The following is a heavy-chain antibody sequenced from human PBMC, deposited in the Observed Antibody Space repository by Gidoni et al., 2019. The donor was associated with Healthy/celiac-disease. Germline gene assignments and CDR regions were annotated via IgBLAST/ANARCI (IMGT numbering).Heavy chain of an antibody. CDR3: ANGRSGYSYGYYFDY. V-gene: IGHV3-23*01. CDR2: ISGSGGST. CDR1: GFTFSSYA. J-gene: IGHJ4*02. D-gene: IGHD5-18*01. Sequence: EVQLLESVGGLVQPGGSLRLSCAASGFTFSSYAMSWVRQAPGKGLEWVSAISGSGGSTYYADSVKGRFTISRDNSKNTLYLQMNSLRAEDTAVYYCANGRSGYSYGYYFDYWGQGTLVTVSS.